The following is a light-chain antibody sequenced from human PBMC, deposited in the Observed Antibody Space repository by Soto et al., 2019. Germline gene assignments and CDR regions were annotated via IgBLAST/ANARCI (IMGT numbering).Light chain of an antibody. Sequence: DLQITPSPSTPSSSVGDRVTITFRASQSISSWLAWYQQKPGKAPKLLIYKASSLDSGVPSRFSGSGSGTEFTLTISSLQPDDFATYYCQQYNNYPLTFGGGSKVDIK. CDR2: KAS. J-gene: IGKJ4*01. CDR1: QSISSW. CDR3: QQYNNYPLT. V-gene: IGKV1-5*03.